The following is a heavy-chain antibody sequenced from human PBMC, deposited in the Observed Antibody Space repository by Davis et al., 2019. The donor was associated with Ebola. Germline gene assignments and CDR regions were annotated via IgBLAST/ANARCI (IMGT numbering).Heavy chain of an antibody. CDR2: IYYSGST. J-gene: IGHJ4*02. D-gene: IGHD3-16*02. CDR3: ARTLGELSLR. V-gene: IGHV4-39*01. CDR1: GGSISSSSYY. Sequence: SETLSLTCTVSGGSISSSSYYWGWIRQPPGKGLEWIGSIYYSGSTYYNPSLKSRVTISVDTSKNQFSLKLSSLTAADTAVYYCARTLGELSLRWGQGTLVTVSS.